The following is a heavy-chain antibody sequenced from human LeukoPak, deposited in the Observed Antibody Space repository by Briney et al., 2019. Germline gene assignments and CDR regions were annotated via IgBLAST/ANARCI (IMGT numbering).Heavy chain of an antibody. D-gene: IGHD6-6*01. CDR1: GGTFSSYA. CDR2: IIPIFGTA. J-gene: IGHJ6*03. CDR3: ARALLAARTRYYYYYYMDV. V-gene: IGHV1-69*05. Sequence: GSSVKVSCKASGGTFSSYAISWVRQAPGQRLEWMGGIIPIFGTANYAQKFQGRVTITTDESTSTAYMELSSLRSEDTAVYYWARALLAARTRYYYYYYMDVWGKGTTVTVSS.